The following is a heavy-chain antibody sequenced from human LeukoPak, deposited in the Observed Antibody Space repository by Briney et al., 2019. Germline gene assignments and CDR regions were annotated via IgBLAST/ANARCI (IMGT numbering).Heavy chain of an antibody. V-gene: IGHV3-74*01. J-gene: IGHJ6*03. Sequence: PGGSLRLSCAASGFTFSSHWMHWVRQAPGKGLEWVSRINSDGSSRSFADSVRGRVTISRDNAENTLYLQMNSLRAEDTAVYYCARDPTTYYYMDVWGKGTTVTVSS. CDR2: INSDGSSR. D-gene: IGHD4-11*01. CDR3: ARDPTTYYYMDV. CDR1: GFTFSSHW.